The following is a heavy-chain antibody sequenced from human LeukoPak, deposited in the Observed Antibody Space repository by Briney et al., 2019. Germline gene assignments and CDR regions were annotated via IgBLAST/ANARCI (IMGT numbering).Heavy chain of an antibody. V-gene: IGHV1-2*02. CDR3: ARVGDILTGYYRVPPDY. D-gene: IGHD3-9*01. CDR2: INPNSGGT. CDR1: GYTFTGYF. J-gene: IGHJ4*02. Sequence: ASVKVSCKASGYTFTGYFMHWVRQAPGQGLEWMGWINPNSGGTNYAQKFQGRVTMTRDTSISTAYMELRSLRSDDTAVYYCARVGDILTGYYRVPPDYWGQGTLVTVSS.